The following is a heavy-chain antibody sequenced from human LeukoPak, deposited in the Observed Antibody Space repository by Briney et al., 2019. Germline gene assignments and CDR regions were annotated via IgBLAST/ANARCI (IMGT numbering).Heavy chain of an antibody. J-gene: IGHJ4*02. Sequence: GGSLRLSCAASGFTFSSSWMHWVRQVPGKGLVWVSHISPDGSYTDYADSVKGRFVISRDNAKNTMSLQMNSLRAEDTAVYYCVRDLSFSPDSWGQGTLVSVSS. V-gene: IGHV3-74*01. CDR1: GFTFSSSW. CDR2: ISPDGSYT. CDR3: VRDLSFSPDS.